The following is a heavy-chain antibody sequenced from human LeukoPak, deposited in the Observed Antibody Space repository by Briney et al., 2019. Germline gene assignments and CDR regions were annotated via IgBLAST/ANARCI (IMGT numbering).Heavy chain of an antibody. CDR2: IIPIFGTA. CDR1: GGTFSSYA. CDR3: ARGSGYCSSTSCYTGRT. D-gene: IGHD2-2*02. V-gene: IGHV1-69*01. Sequence: SVKVSCKASGGTFSSYAISWVQQAPGQGLEWMGGIIPIFGTANYAQKFQGRVTITADESTSTAYMELSSLRSEDTAVYYCARGSGYCSSTSCYTGRTWGQGTLVTVSS. J-gene: IGHJ4*02.